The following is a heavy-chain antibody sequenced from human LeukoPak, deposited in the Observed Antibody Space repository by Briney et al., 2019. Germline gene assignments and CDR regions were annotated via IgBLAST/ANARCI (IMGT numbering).Heavy chain of an antibody. D-gene: IGHD3-10*01. V-gene: IGHV4-30-2*01. J-gene: IGHJ5*02. CDR1: GGSISSGGYS. CDR2: IYHSGST. Sequence: SQTLSLTCAVSGGSISSGGYSWSWIRQPPGKGLEWIGYIYHSGSTYYNPSLKSRVTISVDRSKNQFSLRLSSVTAADTAVYYCARARYPMVRGVNWFDPWGQGTLVTVSS. CDR3: ARARYPMVRGVNWFDP.